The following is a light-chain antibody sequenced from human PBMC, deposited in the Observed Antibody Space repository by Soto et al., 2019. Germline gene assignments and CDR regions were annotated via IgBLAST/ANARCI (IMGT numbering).Light chain of an antibody. CDR3: QQSYSSIT. CDR2: AAS. V-gene: IGKV1-39*01. Sequence: DIQMTQSPSSLSASIGDRVTITCRASQSIYIYLNWYQQKPGKAPKLLIYAASSLQRGVPSTFSGGGSGTDFTLNISSLQPEDFATYYCQQSYSSITFAQGTRLEI. J-gene: IGKJ5*01. CDR1: QSIYIY.